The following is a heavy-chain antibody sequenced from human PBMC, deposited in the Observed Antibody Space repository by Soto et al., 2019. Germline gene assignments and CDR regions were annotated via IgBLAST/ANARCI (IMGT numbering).Heavy chain of an antibody. Sequence: VASVKVSCKASGGTFSSYAISWVRQAPGQGLEWMGGIIPIFGTANYAQKFQGRVTITADESTSTAYMELSSLRSEDTAVYYCARRGYYDGSARYYFDYWGQGTLVTVSS. CDR2: IIPIFGTA. CDR3: ARRGYYDGSARYYFDY. V-gene: IGHV1-69*13. D-gene: IGHD3-22*01. CDR1: GGTFSSYA. J-gene: IGHJ4*02.